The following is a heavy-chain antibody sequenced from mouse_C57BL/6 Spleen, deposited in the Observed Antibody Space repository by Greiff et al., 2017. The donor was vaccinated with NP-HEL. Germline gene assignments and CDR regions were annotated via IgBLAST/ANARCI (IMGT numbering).Heavy chain of an antibody. CDR2: IYPGSGST. D-gene: IGHD1-1*01. J-gene: IGHJ3*01. CDR3: ANYYGGRAWFAY. Sequence: QVQLQQPGAELVKPGASVKMSCKASGYTFTSYWITWVKQRPGQGLEWIGDIYPGSGSTNYNEKFKSKATLTVDTSSSTAYMKLSSLASEDSAVYYCANYYGGRAWFAYWGQGTLVTVSA. CDR1: GYTFTSYW. V-gene: IGHV1-55*01.